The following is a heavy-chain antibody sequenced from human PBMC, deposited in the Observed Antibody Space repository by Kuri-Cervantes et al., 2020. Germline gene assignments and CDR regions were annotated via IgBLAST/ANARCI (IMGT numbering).Heavy chain of an antibody. J-gene: IGHJ5*02. V-gene: IGHV4-34*01. CDR1: GGSFSGYY. D-gene: IGHD3-10*01. CDR2: INHSGST. CDR3: AINYYGSGSYYSWFDP. Sequence: SETLSLTCAVYGGSFSGYYWSWIRQPPGKGLEWIGEINHSGSTNYNPSLKSRVTISVDTSKNQFSLKLSSVTAADTAVYYCAINYYGSGSYYSWFDPWGQGTLVTVSS.